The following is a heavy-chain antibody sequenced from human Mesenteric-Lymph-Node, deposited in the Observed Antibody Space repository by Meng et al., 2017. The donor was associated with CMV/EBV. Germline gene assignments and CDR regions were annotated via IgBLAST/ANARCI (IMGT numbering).Heavy chain of an antibody. CDR3: ARDRKLGQGVAARPYYYYYGMDV. V-gene: IGHV1-18*01. J-gene: IGHJ6*02. CDR2: ISAYNGNT. CDR1: GYTFTSYG. D-gene: IGHD6-6*01. Sequence: ASVKVSCKASGYTFTSYGISWVRQAPGQGLEWMGWISAYNGNTNYAQKLQGRVTMTTDTSTSTAYMELRSLRSDDTAVYYCARDRKLGQGVAARPYYYYYGMDVWGQGTTVTVSS.